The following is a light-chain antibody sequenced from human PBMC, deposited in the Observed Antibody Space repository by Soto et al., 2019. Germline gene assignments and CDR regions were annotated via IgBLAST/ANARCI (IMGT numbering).Light chain of an antibody. CDR1: SSDVGAYNY. CDR2: DVS. CDR3: SSLTGNYPVI. Sequence: QSALTQPPSVSGSPRQSVSISCTGSSSDVGAYNYVSWYQQHPGEAPKLMIYDVSRRPSGVPDRFSGSKSGNTASLTISGLQAEDEADYYCSSLTGNYPVISGGGTKLTAL. V-gene: IGLV2-11*01. J-gene: IGLJ2*01.